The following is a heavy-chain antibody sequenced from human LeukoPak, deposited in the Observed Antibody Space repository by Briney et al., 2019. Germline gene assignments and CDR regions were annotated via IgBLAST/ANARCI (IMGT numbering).Heavy chain of an antibody. CDR1: GGSISSYY. V-gene: IGHV3-53*01. D-gene: IGHD2-15*01. Sequence: PSETLSLTCTVSGGSISSYYWSWVRQAPGKGLEWVAVIYSGGSTYYADSVKGRFTISRDNSKNTLYLQMNSLRAEDTAVYYCAREGYCSGGSCLDAFDIWGQGTMVTVSS. CDR2: IYSGGST. CDR3: AREGYCSGGSCLDAFDI. J-gene: IGHJ3*02.